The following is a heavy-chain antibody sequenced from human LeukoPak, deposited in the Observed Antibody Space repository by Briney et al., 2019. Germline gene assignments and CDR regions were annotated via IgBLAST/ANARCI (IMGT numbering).Heavy chain of an antibody. J-gene: IGHJ4*02. CDR1: GGSFSGYY. CDR2: INHSGST. CDR3: ARGLAVAGYYFDY. D-gene: IGHD6-19*01. Sequence: SETLSLTCAVYGGSFSGYYWSWIRQPPGKGLEWIGEINHSGSTNYNPSLKSRVTIPVDTSKNQFSLKLSSVTAADTAVYYCARGLAVAGYYFDYWGQGTLVTVSS. V-gene: IGHV4-34*01.